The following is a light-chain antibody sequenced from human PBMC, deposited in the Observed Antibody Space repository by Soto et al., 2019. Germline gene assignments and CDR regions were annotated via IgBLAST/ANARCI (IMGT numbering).Light chain of an antibody. Sequence: QSALTQPASVSASPGQSITISCTGTSSDVGGYKYVSWYQQYPGKAPKLMMYEVSNRPSGISNRFSGSNSGNPASLTITGLRAEDEGYYYCHSYTSSSTPYVFGTGTKLTVL. CDR1: SSDVGGYKY. CDR2: EVS. V-gene: IGLV2-14*01. CDR3: HSYTSSSTPYV. J-gene: IGLJ1*01.